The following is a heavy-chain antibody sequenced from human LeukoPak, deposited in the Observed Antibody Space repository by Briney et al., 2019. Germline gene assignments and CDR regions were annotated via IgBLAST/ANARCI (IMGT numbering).Heavy chain of an antibody. V-gene: IGHV4-59*01. CDR2: IYYSGST. CDR1: GGSISSYY. Sequence: PSETLSLTCTVSGGSISSYYWSWIRQPPGKGLEWIGYIYYSGSTNYNPSLKSRVTISVATSKNQFSLKLSSVTAADTAVYYCARDYSGSYSFDYWGQGTLVTVSS. D-gene: IGHD1-26*01. J-gene: IGHJ4*02. CDR3: ARDYSGSYSFDY.